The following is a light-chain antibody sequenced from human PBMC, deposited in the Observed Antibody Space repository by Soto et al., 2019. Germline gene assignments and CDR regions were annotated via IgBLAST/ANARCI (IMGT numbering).Light chain of an antibody. V-gene: IGKV1-5*03. CDR1: QSISNW. CDR3: QQYDNLPPTWT. J-gene: IGKJ1*01. Sequence: DIQMTQSPSTLSASVGDRVTITCRASQSISNWLAWYQQKPGKAPKLLIYKAASLESGVPSSFRGGGSGTHFTFTISNLQPEDIATDYCQQYDNLPPTWTFGQGTKVDIK. CDR2: KAA.